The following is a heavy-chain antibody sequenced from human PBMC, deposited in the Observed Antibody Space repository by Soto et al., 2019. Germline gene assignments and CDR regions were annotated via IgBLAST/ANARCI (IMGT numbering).Heavy chain of an antibody. CDR3: ARDHELLVRILDY. J-gene: IGHJ4*02. D-gene: IGHD6-13*01. CDR2: INAGNGNT. V-gene: IGHV1-3*01. Sequence: QVQLVQSGAEMKKPGASVKVSCKASGYTFTSYSLHWVRQAPGQGLEWMGWINAGNGNTKYSQKFQGRVTFITDASASTAYMELSSLSSEDTAVYFCARDHELLVRILDYWGQGSLVTVSS. CDR1: GYTFTSYS.